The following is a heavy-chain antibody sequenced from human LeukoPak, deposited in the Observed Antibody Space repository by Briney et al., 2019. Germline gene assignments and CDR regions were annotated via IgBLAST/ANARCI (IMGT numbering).Heavy chain of an antibody. V-gene: IGHV3-30*02. Sequence: GGSLRLSCAASGFTFSSYGMHWVRQAPGKGLEGVAFIRYDGSNKYYADSVKGRFTISRDNSKNTLYLQMNSLRAEDTAVYYCAKDGSSSSTYYYYMDVWGKGTTVTVS. D-gene: IGHD6-6*01. CDR1: GFTFSSYG. J-gene: IGHJ6*03. CDR2: IRYDGSNK. CDR3: AKDGSSSSTYYYYMDV.